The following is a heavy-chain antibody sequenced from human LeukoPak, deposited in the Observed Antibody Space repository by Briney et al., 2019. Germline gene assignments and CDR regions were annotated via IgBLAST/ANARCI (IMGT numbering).Heavy chain of an antibody. CDR3: ASGSREW. CDR2: IKEDGSEK. J-gene: IGHJ4*02. V-gene: IGHV3-7*01. CDR1: GLTFSRYW. D-gene: IGHD3-10*01. Sequence: GSLRLSCAASGLTFSRYWMSWVRQAPGKGLEWLANIKEDGSEKYYVDSVKGRFTISRDNAKNSLYLQMNSLRAEDTSVYYCASGSREWWGQGTLVTVSS.